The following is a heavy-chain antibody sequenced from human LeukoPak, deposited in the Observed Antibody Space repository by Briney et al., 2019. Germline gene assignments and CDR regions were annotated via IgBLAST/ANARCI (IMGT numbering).Heavy chain of an antibody. CDR2: IKQDGTEK. Sequence: GGSLRLSCAASGFTFSSYAMSWVRQTPGEGLEWVASIKQDGTEKYYVDSVKGRFTISKDNSKNSLYLQMNTLRAEDTAVYYCAREDHSTYAYWGQGTLVTVSS. CDR3: AREDHSTYAY. D-gene: IGHD2/OR15-2a*01. CDR1: GFTFSSYA. V-gene: IGHV3-7*01. J-gene: IGHJ4*02.